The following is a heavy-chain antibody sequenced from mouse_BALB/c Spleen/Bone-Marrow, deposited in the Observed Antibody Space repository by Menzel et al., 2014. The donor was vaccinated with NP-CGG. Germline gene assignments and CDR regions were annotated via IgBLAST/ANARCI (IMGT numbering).Heavy chain of an antibody. Sequence: EVKLVESGGGLVQPGGSMKLSCVASGLTFSSYWMNWVRQSPEKGLEWVAEIRLKSNNYATYYAESVKGRFTISRDDSKSSVYLQMNNLRAEDTGIYYCTRIYYYGSSYDWYFDVWGAGTTVTVSS. CDR1: GLTFSSYW. CDR3: TRIYYYGSSYDWYFDV. J-gene: IGHJ1*01. D-gene: IGHD1-1*01. CDR2: IRLKSNNYAT. V-gene: IGHV6-6*02.